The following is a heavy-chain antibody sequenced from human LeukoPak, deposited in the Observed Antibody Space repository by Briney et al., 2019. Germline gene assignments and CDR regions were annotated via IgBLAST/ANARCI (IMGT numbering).Heavy chain of an antibody. CDR3: ARQGGTMIVVASQNAFDI. CDR2: IYTSGST. J-gene: IGHJ3*02. V-gene: IGHV4-4*07. CDR1: GGSISSYY. Sequence: PSETLSLTCTVSGGSISSYYWSWIRQPAGKGLEWIGRIYTSGSTNYNPSLKSRVTMSVDTSKNQFSLKLSSVTAADTAVYYCARQGGTMIVVASQNAFDIWGQGTMVTVSS. D-gene: IGHD3-22*01.